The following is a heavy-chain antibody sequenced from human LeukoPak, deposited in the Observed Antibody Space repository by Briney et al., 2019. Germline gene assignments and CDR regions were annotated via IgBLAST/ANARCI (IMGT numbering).Heavy chain of an antibody. CDR2: INTDGSFT. V-gene: IGHV3-74*01. Sequence: PGGSLRLSCATSGFTFSDYWMHWVRQAPGKGLVWVSRINTDGSFTNYADSVKGRFTISRDNAKNTLYLQVDSLRVEDTAVYYCTRGGYYPTPDFWGQGTLVTVSS. CDR3: TRGGYYPTPDF. J-gene: IGHJ4*02. D-gene: IGHD3-22*01. CDR1: GFTFSDYW.